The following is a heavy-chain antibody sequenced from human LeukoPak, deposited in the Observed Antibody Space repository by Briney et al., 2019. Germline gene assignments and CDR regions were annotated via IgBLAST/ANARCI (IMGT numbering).Heavy chain of an antibody. J-gene: IGHJ5*02. V-gene: IGHV3-7*04. CDR2: IKEDGSEK. D-gene: IGHD1-26*01. CDR3: ARDPSGDSGSFP. CDR1: GFXFSSYW. Sequence: GGSLRLSCGASGFXFSSYWISWVRQAPGKGLEWVANIKEDGSEKYYVDSVKGRFTISRDNAKNSLYLQMNSLRAEDTAVYYCARDPSGDSGSFPWGQGTLVTVSS.